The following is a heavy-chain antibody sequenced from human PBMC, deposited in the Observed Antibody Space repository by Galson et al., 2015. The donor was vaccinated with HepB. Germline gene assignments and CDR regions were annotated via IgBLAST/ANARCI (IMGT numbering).Heavy chain of an antibody. J-gene: IGHJ6*02. D-gene: IGHD5-18*01. CDR3: AREGQSIVDTAMANNYYYYYGMDV. Sequence: SVKVSCKASGYTFTSYGISWVRQAPGQGLEWMGWISAYNGNTNYAQKLQGRVTMTTDTSTSTAYMELRSLRSDDTAVYYCAREGQSIVDTAMANNYYYYYGMDVWGQGTTVTVSS. CDR1: GYTFTSYG. V-gene: IGHV1-18*01. CDR2: ISAYNGNT.